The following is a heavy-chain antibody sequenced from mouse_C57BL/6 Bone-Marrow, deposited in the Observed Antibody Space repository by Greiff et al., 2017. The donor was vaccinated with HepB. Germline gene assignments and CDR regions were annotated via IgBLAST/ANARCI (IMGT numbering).Heavy chain of an antibody. D-gene: IGHD1-1*01. Sequence: VQLQQSGAELVRPGASVKLSCTASGFNIKDDYLDWVKQRPEQGLEWIGWIDPENGDTEYASKFQGKATITADTSSNTAYLQLSSQTSADTGVYCCTRTTVEGFACWGQGTLVTVSA. CDR1: GFNIKDDY. CDR2: IDPENGDT. J-gene: IGHJ3*01. V-gene: IGHV14-4*01. CDR3: TRTTVEGFAC.